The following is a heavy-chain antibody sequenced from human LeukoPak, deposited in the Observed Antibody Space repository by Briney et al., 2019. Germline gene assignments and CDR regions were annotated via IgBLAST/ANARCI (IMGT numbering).Heavy chain of an antibody. J-gene: IGHJ5*02. V-gene: IGHV1-69*01. CDR3: ARDPYEAWFDP. CDR1: GGTFSSYA. Sequence: GASVKVSSKASGGTFSSYAISWVRQAPGQGLEWMGGIIPIFGTANYAQKFQGRVTITADESTSTVYMELSSLRSEDTAVYYCARDPYEAWFDPWGQGTLVTVSS. D-gene: IGHD3-22*01. CDR2: IIPIFGTA.